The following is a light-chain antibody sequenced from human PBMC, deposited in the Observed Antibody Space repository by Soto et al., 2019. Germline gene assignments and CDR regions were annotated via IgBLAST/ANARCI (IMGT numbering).Light chain of an antibody. V-gene: IGLV1-40*01. J-gene: IGLJ1*01. CDR1: SSNIGAGYD. CDR3: QSYDSSLSGYV. Sequence: QSVLTQPPSVSGAPGQRVTVSCTGSSSNIGAGYDVHWYQQLPGTAPKLLIYGVTYRPSGVPDRFSGSKSGTSASLAITGLQAEDEADYYCQSYDSSLSGYVFGTGTQLTVL. CDR2: GVT.